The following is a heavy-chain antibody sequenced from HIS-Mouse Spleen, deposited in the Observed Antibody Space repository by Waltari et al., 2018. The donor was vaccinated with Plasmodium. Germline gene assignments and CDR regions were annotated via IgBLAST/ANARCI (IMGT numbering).Heavy chain of an antibody. CDR2: INHRGST. Sequence: QVQLQQWGAGLLKPSETLSLTCAVYGVSFSGSYWSWIRPPPGKGLEWIGEINHRGSTNYNPSLKSRVTISVDTSKNQFSLKLSSVTAADTAVYYCARGRVHIVVVPAAMDYYYYGMDVWGQGTTVTVSS. J-gene: IGHJ6*02. CDR3: ARGRVHIVVVPAAMDYYYYGMDV. V-gene: IGHV4-34*01. D-gene: IGHD2-2*01. CDR1: GVSFSGSY.